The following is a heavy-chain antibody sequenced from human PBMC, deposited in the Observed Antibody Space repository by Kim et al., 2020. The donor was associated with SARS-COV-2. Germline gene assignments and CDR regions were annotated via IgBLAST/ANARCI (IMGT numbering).Heavy chain of an antibody. CDR3: ARRRVGAIRRHDAFDI. CDR2: IYYSGST. V-gene: IGHV4-39*01. D-gene: IGHD1-26*01. CDR1: GGSISSSSYY. J-gene: IGHJ3*02. Sequence: PSETLSLTCTVSGGSISSSSYYWGWIRQPPGKGLEWIGRIYYSGSTYYNPSLKSRVTISVDTSKNQFSQKLSSVTAADTAVYYCARRRVGAIRRHDAFDIWGQGTMVTVSS.